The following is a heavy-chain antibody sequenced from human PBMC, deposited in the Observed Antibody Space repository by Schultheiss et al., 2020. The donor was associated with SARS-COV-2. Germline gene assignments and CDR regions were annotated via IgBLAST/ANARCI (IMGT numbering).Heavy chain of an antibody. CDR2: ISSSSSYI. CDR1: GFTFSSYN. J-gene: IGHJ6*02. D-gene: IGHD3-3*01. V-gene: IGHV3-21*01. CDR3: ARWGYYDFWSGYSNNYYYGMDV. Sequence: GGSLRLSCAASGFTFSSYNMNWVRQAPGKGLEWVSSISSSSSYIYYADSVKGRFTISRDNAKNSLYLQMNSLRAEDTAVYYCARWGYYDFWSGYSNNYYYGMDVWGQGTTVTVSS.